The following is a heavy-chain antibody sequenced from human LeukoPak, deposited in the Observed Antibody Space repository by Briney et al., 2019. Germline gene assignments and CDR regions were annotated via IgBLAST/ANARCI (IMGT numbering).Heavy chain of an antibody. CDR1: GFTFSSYS. CDR2: ISSSSSYI. CDR3: ARDGGVVVVPAANFDY. Sequence: GGSLRLSCAASGFTFSSYSMNWVRQAPGKGLEWVSSISSSSSYIYYADSVKGRLTISRDNAKNSLYLQMNSLRAEDTAVYYCARDGGVVVVPAANFDYWGQGTLVAVSS. D-gene: IGHD2-2*01. J-gene: IGHJ4*02. V-gene: IGHV3-21*01.